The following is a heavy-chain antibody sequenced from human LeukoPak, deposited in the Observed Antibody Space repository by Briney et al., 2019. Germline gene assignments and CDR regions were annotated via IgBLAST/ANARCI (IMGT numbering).Heavy chain of an antibody. D-gene: IGHD2-2*01. J-gene: IGHJ5*02. V-gene: IGHV1-69*13. CDR3: ARERYCSSTSCYVGVRYNWFDP. CDR1: GGTFCSYA. CDR2: IIPIFGTA. Sequence: ASVKVSCKASGGTFCSYAISWVRQAPGQGLEWMGGIIPIFGTANYAQKFQGRVTITADESTSTAYMELSSLRSEDTAVYYCARERYCSSTSCYVGVRYNWFDPWGQGTLVTVSS.